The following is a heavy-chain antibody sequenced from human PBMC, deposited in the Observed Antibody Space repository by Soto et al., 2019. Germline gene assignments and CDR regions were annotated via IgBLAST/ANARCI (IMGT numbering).Heavy chain of an antibody. J-gene: IGHJ6*02. Sequence: QVQLVESGGGVVQPGRSLRLSCAASGFTFSSYAMHWVRQAPGKGLEWVAVISYDGSNKYYADSVKGRFTISRDNSKNTLYLQMNSLRAEDTAVYYCARDVNIVVVPAATRSAYYYYGMDVWGQGTTVTVSS. CDR1: GFTFSSYA. D-gene: IGHD2-2*01. CDR2: ISYDGSNK. V-gene: IGHV3-30-3*01. CDR3: ARDVNIVVVPAATRSAYYYYGMDV.